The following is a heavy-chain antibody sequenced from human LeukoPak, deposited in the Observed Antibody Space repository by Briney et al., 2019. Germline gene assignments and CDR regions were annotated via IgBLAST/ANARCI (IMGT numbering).Heavy chain of an antibody. CDR3: ARRTFPLYFDY. CDR2: FSYSGST. CDR1: GFTFSSYG. Sequence: LRLSCAASGFTFSSYGMHWVRQAPGKGLEWIGSFSYSGSTYYNPSLKSRVTISVDTSKNQFSLRLSSVTAADTAMFYCARRTFPLYFDYWGQGTLVTVSS. V-gene: IGHV4-39*01. J-gene: IGHJ4*02. D-gene: IGHD2/OR15-2a*01.